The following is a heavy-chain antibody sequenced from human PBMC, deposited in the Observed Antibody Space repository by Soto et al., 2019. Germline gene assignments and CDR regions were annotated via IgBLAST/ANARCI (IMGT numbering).Heavy chain of an antibody. CDR1: GGSISSYY. Sequence: SETMSLTWTVSGGSISSYYWSWIRQPPGKGLEWIGYIYYSGSTNYNPSLKSRVTISVDTSKNQFSLKLSSVTAADTAVYYCARRYGEALDYWGQGTLVTVSS. CDR3: ARRYGEALDY. D-gene: IGHD4-17*01. CDR2: IYYSGST. J-gene: IGHJ4*02. V-gene: IGHV4-59*01.